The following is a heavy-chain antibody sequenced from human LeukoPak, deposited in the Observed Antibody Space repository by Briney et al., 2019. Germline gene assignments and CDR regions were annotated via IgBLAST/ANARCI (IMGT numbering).Heavy chain of an antibody. D-gene: IGHD4-17*01. V-gene: IGHV1-2*06. CDR3: ASSGEATVTDAEYFQH. J-gene: IGHJ1*01. CDR1: GYTFTGYY. CDR2: INPNSGGT. Sequence: GASVKVSCTASGYTFTGYYMHWVRQAPGQGLEWMGRINPNSGGTNYVQKFQSRVTMTRDTAISTAYMELSRLRSDDTAVYYCASSGEATVTDAEYFQHWGQGTLVTVSS.